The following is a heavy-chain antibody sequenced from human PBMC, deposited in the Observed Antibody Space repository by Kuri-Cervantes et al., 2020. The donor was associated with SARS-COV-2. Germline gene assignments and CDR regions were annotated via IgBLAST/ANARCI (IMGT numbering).Heavy chain of an antibody. CDR1: GFTFSSYG. D-gene: IGHD3-3*01. V-gene: IGHV3-33*06. Sequence: GESLKISCAASGFTFSSYGMHWVRQAPGKGLEWVAVIWYDGSNKYYADSVKGRFTISRDNSKNTLYLQMNSLRAEDTAVYYCAKGTTTDDFWSGIGGFDYWGQGTLVTVSS. CDR2: IWYDGSNK. J-gene: IGHJ4*02. CDR3: AKGTTTDDFWSGIGGFDY.